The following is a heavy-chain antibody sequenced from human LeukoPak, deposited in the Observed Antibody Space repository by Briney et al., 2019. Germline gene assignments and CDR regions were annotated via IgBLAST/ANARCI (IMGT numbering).Heavy chain of an antibody. Sequence: PSETLSLTCTVSGYSISSGYYWGWIRQPPGRGLEWIGSIYHSGSTYYNPSLKSRVTISVDTSKNQFSLKLSSVTAADTAVYYCAREGNSYGGYWGQGTLVTVSS. V-gene: IGHV4-38-2*02. J-gene: IGHJ4*02. CDR3: AREGNSYGGY. D-gene: IGHD5-18*01. CDR2: IYHSGST. CDR1: GYSISSGYY.